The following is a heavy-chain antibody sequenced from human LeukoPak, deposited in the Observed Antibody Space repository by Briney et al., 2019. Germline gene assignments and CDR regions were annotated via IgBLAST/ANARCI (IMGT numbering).Heavy chain of an antibody. CDR1: GFRFTDYG. J-gene: IGHJ4*02. Sequence: GGSLRLSCAASGFRFTDYGMHWVRQAPGKGLEWVAVISYDGSNKYYADSVKGRFTISRDNSKNTLYLQMNSLRAEDTAVYYCAKDEISALLGIAARRYGAGFDYWGQGTLVTVSS. CDR3: AKDEISALLGIAARRYGAGFDY. D-gene: IGHD6-25*01. V-gene: IGHV3-30*18. CDR2: ISYDGSNK.